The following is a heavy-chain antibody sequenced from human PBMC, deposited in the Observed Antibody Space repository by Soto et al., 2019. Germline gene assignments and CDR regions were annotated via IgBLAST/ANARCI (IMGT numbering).Heavy chain of an antibody. D-gene: IGHD2-15*01. V-gene: IGHV1-69*08. J-gene: IGHJ4*02. Sequence: SVKVSCKASGGTFNTYTFSGVRQAPGQGLEWMGSILPIMGSVNYAHDFRGRLSITADPSTTTAYMELTSLTSHDTAIYYCARIPRYSYPTSDPLDNWGQGTLVTVSS. CDR1: GGTFNTYT. CDR3: ARIPRYSYPTSDPLDN. CDR2: ILPIMGSV.